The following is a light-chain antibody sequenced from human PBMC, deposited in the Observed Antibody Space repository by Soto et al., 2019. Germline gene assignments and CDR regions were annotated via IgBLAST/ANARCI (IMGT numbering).Light chain of an antibody. Sequence: QSALTQPASVSGSPGQSITISCTGTTSDVGSYDLVSWYQQHPGKAPKIMIYEVSKRPSGDSNRFSGSKSGNTASLTISGFQAEDEADYYCCSYAGGRSPYVFGTWTKVTVL. CDR2: EVS. V-gene: IGLV2-23*02. J-gene: IGLJ1*01. CDR3: CSYAGGRSPYV. CDR1: TSDVGSYDL.